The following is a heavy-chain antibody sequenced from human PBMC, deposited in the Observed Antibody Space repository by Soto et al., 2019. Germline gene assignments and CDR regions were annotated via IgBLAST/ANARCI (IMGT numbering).Heavy chain of an antibody. CDR2: ISGSGGST. CDR1: GFTFSSYA. D-gene: IGHD4-17*01. Sequence: EVQLLESGGGLVQPGGSLRLSCAASGFTFSSYAMSWVRQAPGKGLEWVSAISGSGGSTYYADSVKGRFTISRDNSKNTLYLQMNSLRAEDTAVYYRAKEVDYGDYEGLYYFDYWGQGTLVTVSS. J-gene: IGHJ4*02. V-gene: IGHV3-23*01. CDR3: AKEVDYGDYEGLYYFDY.